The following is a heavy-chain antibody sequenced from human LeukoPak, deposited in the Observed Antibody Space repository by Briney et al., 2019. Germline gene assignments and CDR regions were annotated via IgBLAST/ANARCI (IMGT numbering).Heavy chain of an antibody. V-gene: IGHV4-34*01. Sequence: SETPSLTCAVYGGSFSGYYWSWIRQPPGKGLEWIGEINHSGSTNYNPSLKSRVTISVDTSKNQFSLKLSSVTAADTALYYCAYTPLYGSGSYSVYWGQGTLVTVSS. J-gene: IGHJ4*02. D-gene: IGHD3-10*01. CDR2: INHSGST. CDR3: AYTPLYGSGSYSVY. CDR1: GGSFSGYY.